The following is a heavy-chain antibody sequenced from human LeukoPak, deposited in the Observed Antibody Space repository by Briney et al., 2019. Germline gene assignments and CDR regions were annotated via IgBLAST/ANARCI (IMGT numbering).Heavy chain of an antibody. V-gene: IGHV1-69*05. CDR1: GGTFSSYA. CDR3: ARAVGSHNWFDP. D-gene: IGHD4-23*01. Sequence: GASVKVSCKASGGTFSSYAISWVRQAPGQGLEWMGRIIPIFGTANYAQKFQGRVTITTDESTSTAYMELSSLRSEDTAVYYCARAVGSHNWFDPWGQGTLVTVSS. CDR2: IIPIFGTA. J-gene: IGHJ5*02.